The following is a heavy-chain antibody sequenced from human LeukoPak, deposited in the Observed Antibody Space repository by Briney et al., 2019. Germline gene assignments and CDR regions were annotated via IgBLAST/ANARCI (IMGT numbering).Heavy chain of an antibody. V-gene: IGHV4-61*01. CDR1: GDSFSSSSYY. D-gene: IGHD1-20*01. J-gene: IGHJ6*03. Sequence: SETLSLTCSVSGDSFSSSSYYWSWIRQPPGKGLEWIGYIYYSGSTNYNPSLKSRVTISVDTSKNQFSLKLSSVTAADTAVYYCARDLGITGTDYYYYMDVWGKGTTVTVSS. CDR2: IYYSGST. CDR3: ARDLGITGTDYYYYMDV.